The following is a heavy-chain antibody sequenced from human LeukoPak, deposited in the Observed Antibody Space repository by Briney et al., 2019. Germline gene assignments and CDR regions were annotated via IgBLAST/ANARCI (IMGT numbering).Heavy chain of an antibody. J-gene: IGHJ4*02. Sequence: GGSLRLSGAASGFTFSSYGMHWVRQAPGKGLEWVAFIRYDGSNKYYADSVKGRFTISRDNSKNTLYLQMNSLRAEDTAVYYCAKGGVFGVVILDYWGQGTLVTVSS. CDR2: IRYDGSNK. D-gene: IGHD3-3*01. V-gene: IGHV3-30*02. CDR1: GFTFSSYG. CDR3: AKGGVFGVVILDY.